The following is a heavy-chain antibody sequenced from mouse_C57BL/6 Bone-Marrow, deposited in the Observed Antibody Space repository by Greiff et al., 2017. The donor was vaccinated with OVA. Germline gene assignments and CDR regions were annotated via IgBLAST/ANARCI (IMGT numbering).Heavy chain of an antibody. J-gene: IGHJ3*01. CDR2: IYPGSGST. Sequence: VQLQQPGAELVKPGASVKMSCKASGYTFTSYWITWVKQRPGQGLEWIGDIYPGSGSTNYNEKFKSKATLTVDTSSSTAYMQLSSLTSEDSAVYYCARSDYYGSSYEGFAYWGQGTLVTVSA. CDR3: ARSDYYGSSYEGFAY. V-gene: IGHV1-55*01. CDR1: GYTFTSYW. D-gene: IGHD1-1*01.